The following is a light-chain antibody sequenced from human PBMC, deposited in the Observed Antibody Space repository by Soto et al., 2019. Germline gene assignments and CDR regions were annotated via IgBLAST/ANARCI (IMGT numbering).Light chain of an antibody. CDR1: QSVISY. CDR2: GAS. CDR3: QQYNNGWT. J-gene: IGKJ1*01. V-gene: IGKV3-15*01. Sequence: EIVMTQSPATLSVSPGERATLSCRASQSVISYLAWYQQKPGQAPRLLIYGASTRATGIPARFSGSGSGTEFTLTISSLQSEDFAVCYCQQYNNGWTFGQGTKVEIK.